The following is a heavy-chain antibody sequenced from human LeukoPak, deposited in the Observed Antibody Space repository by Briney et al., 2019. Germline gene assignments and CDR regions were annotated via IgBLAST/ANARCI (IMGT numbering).Heavy chain of an antibody. V-gene: IGHV3-21*01. CDR1: GLTFSSYS. Sequence: GGSLRLSCAASGLTFSSYSMSWVRQAPGKGLEWVSSITSSSNYIYYTDSVQGRFTHSRDNAKNSLYLQMNSLRAEDTAVYYCATSGMAVAGADFDYWGRGTLVTVSS. CDR2: ITSSSNYI. D-gene: IGHD6-19*01. CDR3: ATSGMAVAGADFDY. J-gene: IGHJ4*02.